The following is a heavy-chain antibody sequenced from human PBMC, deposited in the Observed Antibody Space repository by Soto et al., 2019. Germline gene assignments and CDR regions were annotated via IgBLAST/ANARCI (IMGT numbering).Heavy chain of an antibody. CDR2: ISGRDGYT. V-gene: IGHV3-23*01. CDR1: GFTISNYG. CDR3: AKVERMTPYTHLR. D-gene: IGHD1-1*01. J-gene: IGHJ4*02. Sequence: DVQVLESGGGLVQPGGSLRLSCEASGFTISNYGMTWVRQAPVKGLEWVSAISGRDGYTYYADSVKGRFTISRDNSKNTLYLQMNSLTAEDTAIYYCAKVERMTPYTHLRWGQGTLVTVSS.